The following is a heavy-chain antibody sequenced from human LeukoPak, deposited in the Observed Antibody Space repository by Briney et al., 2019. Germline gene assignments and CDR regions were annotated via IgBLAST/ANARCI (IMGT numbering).Heavy chain of an antibody. V-gene: IGHV4-4*07. CDR1: GGSISSYY. D-gene: IGHD5-18*01. Sequence: PSETVSLTCTVSGGSISSYYWIWIRQPAGKGLEWIGRVYTSGCTNYNPSLNSRVTMSVDRSENEFSLQQSAVIAAHTAVYYRARHGRRVHSYAYPVVYYFDYWGQGTLVTVPS. CDR3: ARHGRRVHSYAYPVVYYFDY. J-gene: IGHJ4*02. CDR2: VYTSGCT.